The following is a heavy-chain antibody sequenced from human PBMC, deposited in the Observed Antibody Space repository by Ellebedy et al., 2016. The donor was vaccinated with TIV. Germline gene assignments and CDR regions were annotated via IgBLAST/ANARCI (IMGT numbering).Heavy chain of an antibody. CDR2: ISGSGGST. J-gene: IGHJ4*02. D-gene: IGHD6-19*01. CDR1: GFTFSSYW. CDR3: AKSSVAGPD. V-gene: IGHV3-23*01. Sequence: GESLKISXAASGFTFSSYWMHWVRQAPGKGLEWVSAISGSGGSTYYADSVKGRFTISRDNSKNTLYLQMNSLRAEDTAVYYCAKSSVAGPDWGQGTLVTVSS.